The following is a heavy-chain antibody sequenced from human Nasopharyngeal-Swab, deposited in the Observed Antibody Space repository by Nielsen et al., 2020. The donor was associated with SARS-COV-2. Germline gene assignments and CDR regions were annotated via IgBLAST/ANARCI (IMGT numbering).Heavy chain of an antibody. CDR2: ISAYNGNT. J-gene: IGHJ4*02. CDR3: ARVSVYCSSTSRYRWRGTVRVSDDDY. Sequence: ASVKVSCKASGYTFTSYGISWVRQAPGQGLEWMGWISAYNGNTNYAQKLQGRVTMTTDTSTSTAYMELRSLRSDDTAVYYCARVSVYCSSTSRYRWRGTVRVSDDDYWDQGTLVTVSS. D-gene: IGHD2-2*02. CDR1: GYTFTSYG. V-gene: IGHV1-18*01.